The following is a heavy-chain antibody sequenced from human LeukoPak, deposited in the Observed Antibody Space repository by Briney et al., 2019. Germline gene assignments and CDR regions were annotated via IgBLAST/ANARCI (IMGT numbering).Heavy chain of an antibody. Sequence: GASVKVSCKASGYTFTSYYMHWVRQAPGQGLEWMGIINPSGGSTSYAQKFQGRVTMTRDTSTSTVYMELSSLRSEDTAVYYCARESQYYDFWSHTPGGAFDIWGQGTMVTVSS. CDR2: INPSGGST. CDR1: GYTFTSYY. CDR3: ARESQYYDFWSHTPGGAFDI. V-gene: IGHV1-46*01. D-gene: IGHD3-3*01. J-gene: IGHJ3*02.